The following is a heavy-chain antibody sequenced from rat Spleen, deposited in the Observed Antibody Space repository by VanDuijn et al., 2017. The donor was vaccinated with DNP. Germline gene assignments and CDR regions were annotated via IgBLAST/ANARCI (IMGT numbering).Heavy chain of an antibody. D-gene: IGHD4-3*01. CDR2: ISYDGGST. J-gene: IGHJ2*01. CDR3: VRWYNSGYYFDY. Sequence: EVQLVESGGGLVQPGKSLKLSCAASGFTFSDYYMAWVRQAPTKGLEWVAYISYDGGSTYYGDSGKGRFTIFRDNAKSTLYLQMNSLRSEDMATYYCVRWYNSGYYFDYWGQGVMVTVSS. CDR1: GFTFSDYY. V-gene: IGHV5-22*01.